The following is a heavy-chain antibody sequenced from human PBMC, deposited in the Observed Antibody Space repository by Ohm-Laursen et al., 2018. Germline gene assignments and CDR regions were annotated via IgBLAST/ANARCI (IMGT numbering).Heavy chain of an antibody. V-gene: IGHV3-11*01. CDR3: ATAYCGGDCYSSY. J-gene: IGHJ4*02. D-gene: IGHD2-21*02. CDR1: GFTFSDYY. CDR2: ISSSGSTI. Sequence: GSLRLSCAASGFTFSDYYMSWIRQAPGKGLEWVSYISSSGSTIYYADSVKGRFTISRDNAKNSLYLQMNSLRAEDTAVYYCATAYCGGDCYSSYWGQGTLVTVSS.